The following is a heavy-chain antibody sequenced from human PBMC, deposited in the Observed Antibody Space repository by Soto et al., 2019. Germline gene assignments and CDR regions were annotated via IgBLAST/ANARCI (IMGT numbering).Heavy chain of an antibody. D-gene: IGHD3-22*01. V-gene: IGHV1-69*06. CDR3: GRDEGGSGYQLDS. CDR1: GGTSSTYA. CDR2: IIPMFGTA. J-gene: IGHJ5*01. Sequence: QVQLVQSGAEVKKPGSSVKVSCKASGGTSSTYATSWVRQAPGQGLEWMGMIIPMFGTANYAQKFQGRVTITADKSTSTAYMELSSLRSEDTAVYYCGRDEGGSGYQLDSWGQGTLVTVSS.